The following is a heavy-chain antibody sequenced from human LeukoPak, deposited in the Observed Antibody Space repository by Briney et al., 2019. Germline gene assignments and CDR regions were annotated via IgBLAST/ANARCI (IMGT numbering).Heavy chain of an antibody. J-gene: IGHJ4*02. Sequence: PSETLSLTCTVSGGSITNYYWSWIRQPAGKGLEWIGRIYISGNTNYNPSLKSRVTMSVDTSKNQFSLKLSSVTAADTAVYYCARDHCSGGSCYFPLDYWGLGTLVTASS. CDR1: GGSITNYY. V-gene: IGHV4-4*07. D-gene: IGHD2-15*01. CDR2: IYISGNT. CDR3: ARDHCSGGSCYFPLDY.